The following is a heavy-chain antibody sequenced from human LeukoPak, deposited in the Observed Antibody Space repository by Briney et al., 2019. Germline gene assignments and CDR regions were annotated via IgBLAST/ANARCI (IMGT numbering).Heavy chain of an antibody. CDR3: ARGPYSSSSVWLSY. V-gene: IGHV1-69*02. D-gene: IGHD6-6*01. CDR1: GGTFSSYT. J-gene: IGHJ4*02. CDR2: IIPILGIA. Sequence: SVKASCKASGGTFSSYTISWVRQAPGQGLEWMGRIIPILGIANYAQKFQGRVTITADKSTSTAYMELSSLRSEDTAVYYCARGPYSSSSVWLSYWGQGTLVTVSS.